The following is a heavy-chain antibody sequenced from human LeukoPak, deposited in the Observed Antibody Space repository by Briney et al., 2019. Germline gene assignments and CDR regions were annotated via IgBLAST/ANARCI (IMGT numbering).Heavy chain of an antibody. CDR3: AREYLWDRSWFDP. V-gene: IGHV1-8*01. D-gene: IGHD3-10*01. J-gene: IGHJ5*02. CDR1: GYTFTSYD. Sequence: ASVKVSCKASGYTFTSYDINWVRQATGQGLEWMGWMNPNSGNTGYAQKFQGRVTMTRDTSIGTAYMELSSLRSEDTAVYYCAREYLWDRSWFDPWGQGTLVTVSS. CDR2: MNPNSGNT.